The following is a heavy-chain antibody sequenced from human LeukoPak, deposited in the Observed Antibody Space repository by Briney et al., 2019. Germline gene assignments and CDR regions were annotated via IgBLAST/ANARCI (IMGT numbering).Heavy chain of an antibody. J-gene: IGHJ4*02. CDR1: TGSIRGDGYY. CDR2: IYTSGST. CDR3: ASTLLAAAGIDY. Sequence: PSETLSLTCTVSTGSIRGDGYYWSWIRQPAGKGLEWIGRIYTSGSTNYNPSLKSRVTMSVDTSKNQFSLKLSSVTAADTAVYYCASTLLAAAGIDYWGQGTLVTVSS. D-gene: IGHD6-13*01. V-gene: IGHV4-61*02.